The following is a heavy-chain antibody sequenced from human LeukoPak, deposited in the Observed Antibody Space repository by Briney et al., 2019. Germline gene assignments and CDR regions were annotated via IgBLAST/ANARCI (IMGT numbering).Heavy chain of an antibody. J-gene: IGHJ5*02. D-gene: IGHD2-2*01. Sequence: SETLSLTCAVSGGSISSGDYSWSWIRQPPGKGLEWIGYIYHSGSTYYNPSLKSRVTISVDRSKNQFSLKLSSVTAADTAVYYCARGRVPAAMQTNWFDPWGQGTLVTVSS. V-gene: IGHV4-30-2*01. CDR1: GGSISSGDYS. CDR3: ARGRVPAAMQTNWFDP. CDR2: IYHSGST.